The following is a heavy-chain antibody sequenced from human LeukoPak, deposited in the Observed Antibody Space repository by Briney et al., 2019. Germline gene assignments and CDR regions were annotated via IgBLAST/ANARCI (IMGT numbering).Heavy chain of an antibody. V-gene: IGHV1-18*01. D-gene: IGHD3-22*01. CDR3: ARDFNYYDSSGYGRGGY. CDR2: ISPCNGNT. CDR1: GYTFTTYG. Sequence: ASVKVSCKASGYTFTTYGISWVRQAPGQGLEWMGWISPCNGNTNYAQKFQGRVTMTTDTSTSTAYMELRSLRSDDTAVYYCARDFNYYDSSGYGRGGYWGQGTLVTVSS. J-gene: IGHJ4*02.